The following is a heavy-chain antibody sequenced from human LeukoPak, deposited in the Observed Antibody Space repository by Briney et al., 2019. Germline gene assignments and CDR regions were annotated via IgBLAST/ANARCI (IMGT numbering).Heavy chain of an antibody. J-gene: IGHJ4*02. V-gene: IGHV5-51*01. CDR1: GYRFTSYW. D-gene: IGHD2-21*02. Sequence: GESLKISCKGSGYRFTSYWIGWVRQMPGKGLEWMGIIYPGDSDTRYSPSFQGQVTISADKSISTAYLQWSSLKASDTAMYYCARLGAYCGGDCYPDFDYWGQGTLVTVSS. CDR3: ARLGAYCGGDCYPDFDY. CDR2: IYPGDSDT.